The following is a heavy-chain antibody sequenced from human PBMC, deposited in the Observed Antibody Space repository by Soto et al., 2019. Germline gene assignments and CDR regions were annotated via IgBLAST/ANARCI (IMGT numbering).Heavy chain of an antibody. J-gene: IGHJ4*02. CDR3: ARDTPGITFKLVVIHRFDH. D-gene: IGHD3-22*01. V-gene: IGHV1-18*01. CDR1: GYTFTSYG. CDR2: ISAYNGNT. Sequence: ASVKVSCKASGYTFTSYGISWVRQAPGQGLEWMGWISAYNGNTNYAQKLQGRVTMTTDTSTSTAYMELRSLRSDDTAVYYCARDTPGITFKLVVIHRFDHWGQAPLATVPS.